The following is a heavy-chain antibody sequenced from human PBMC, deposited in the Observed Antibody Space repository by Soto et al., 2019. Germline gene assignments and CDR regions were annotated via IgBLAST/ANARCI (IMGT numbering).Heavy chain of an antibody. CDR1: GFTFSSYS. D-gene: IGHD2-21*02. CDR2: ISSSSSYI. CDR3: AREAYCGGDCYSDY. Sequence: GWSLRLSCAASGFTFSSYSMNWVRQAPGKGLEWVSSISSSSSYIYYADSVKGRFTISRGNAKNSLYLQMNSLRAEDTAVYYCAREAYCGGDCYSDYWGQGTLVTVSS. J-gene: IGHJ4*02. V-gene: IGHV3-21*01.